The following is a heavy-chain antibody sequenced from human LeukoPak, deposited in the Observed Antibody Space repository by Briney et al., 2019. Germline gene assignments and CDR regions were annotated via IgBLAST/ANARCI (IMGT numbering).Heavy chain of an antibody. D-gene: IGHD1-1*01. CDR1: GFTFSSYE. CDR3: ARDRVQSYYYGMDV. V-gene: IGHV3-30*03. Sequence: PGGSLRLSCAASGFTFSSYEMNWVRQAPGKGLEWVAVISYDGSNKYYADSVKGRFTISRDNSKNTLYLQMNSLRAEDTAVYYCARDRVQSYYYGMDVWGQGTTVTVSS. J-gene: IGHJ6*02. CDR2: ISYDGSNK.